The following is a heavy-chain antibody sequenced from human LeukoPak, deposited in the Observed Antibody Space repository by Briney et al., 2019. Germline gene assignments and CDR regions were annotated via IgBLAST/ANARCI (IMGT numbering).Heavy chain of an antibody. CDR3: AREQACSGGSCYFDY. Sequence: SETLSLTCTVSGGSISSSSYYWGWIRQPPGKGLEWIGSIYYSGSTYYNPSLKSRVTISVDTSKNQFSLKLSSVTAADTAVYYCAREQACSGGSCYFDYWGQGTLVTVSS. CDR1: GGSISSSSYY. J-gene: IGHJ4*03. V-gene: IGHV4-39*07. D-gene: IGHD2-15*01. CDR2: IYYSGST.